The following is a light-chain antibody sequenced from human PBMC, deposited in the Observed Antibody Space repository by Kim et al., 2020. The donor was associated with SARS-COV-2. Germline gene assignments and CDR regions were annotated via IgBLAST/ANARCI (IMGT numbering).Light chain of an antibody. CDR3: QQYNNWPPPYT. J-gene: IGKJ2*01. Sequence: SPWDRATPSCRASQSVSSNLAWYQQKPGQAPRLLIYGASTRATGIPARFSGSGSGTEFTLTISSLQSEDFAVYYCQQYNNWPPPYTFGQGTKLEI. CDR1: QSVSSN. V-gene: IGKV3-15*01. CDR2: GAS.